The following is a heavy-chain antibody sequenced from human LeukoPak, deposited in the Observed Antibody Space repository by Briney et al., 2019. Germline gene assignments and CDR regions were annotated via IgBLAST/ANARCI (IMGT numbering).Heavy chain of an antibody. CDR1: GFTFSSYG. J-gene: IGHJ4*02. Sequence: PGGSLRLSCAASGFTFSSYGMSWVRQAPGKGLEWVSAISGSGGSTYCADSVKGRFTISRDNSKNTLYLQMNSLRAEDTAVYYCAKESYYDSSGPHWGQGTLVTVSS. D-gene: IGHD3-22*01. CDR2: ISGSGGST. CDR3: AKESYYDSSGPH. V-gene: IGHV3-23*01.